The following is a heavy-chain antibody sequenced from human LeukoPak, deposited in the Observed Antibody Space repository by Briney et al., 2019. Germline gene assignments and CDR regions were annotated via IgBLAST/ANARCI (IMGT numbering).Heavy chain of an antibody. CDR1: GFTFSSYE. CDR3: ARSFDFWSGYYSDY. Sequence: GGSLRLSCAASGFTFSSYEMNWVRQAPGKGLEWVSSISSSSSHIYYADSMKGRFTISRDNDKNSVYLQMDSLRAEDTAVYYCARSFDFWSGYYSDYWGQGTLVTVSS. CDR2: ISSSSSHI. J-gene: IGHJ4*02. V-gene: IGHV3-21*01. D-gene: IGHD3-3*01.